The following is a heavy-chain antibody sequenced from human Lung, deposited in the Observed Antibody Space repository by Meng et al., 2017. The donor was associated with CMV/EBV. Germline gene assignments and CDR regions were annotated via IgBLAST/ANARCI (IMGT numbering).Heavy chain of an antibody. V-gene: IGHV2-5*02. Sequence: QIPLKESGPTLVKPTQTLTLTCTFSGFSLSTSGGGVGWIRQPPGKALECLAIIYGDDEKRYSPSLESRLTVTKDTSKNQVVLTMTNMVPVDTATYYCARAAARPSDWFDPWGQGTLVTVSS. J-gene: IGHJ5*02. D-gene: IGHD6-6*01. CDR1: GFSLSTSGGG. CDR3: ARAAARPSDWFDP. CDR2: IYGDDEK.